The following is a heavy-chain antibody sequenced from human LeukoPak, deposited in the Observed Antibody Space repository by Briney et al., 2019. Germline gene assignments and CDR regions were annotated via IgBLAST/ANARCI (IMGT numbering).Heavy chain of an antibody. CDR1: GFTFSTYA. D-gene: IGHD2-21*01. CDR3: AKDGGDNRVRVFEY. V-gene: IGHV3-23*01. J-gene: IGHJ4*02. Sequence: GSLRLSCAASGFTFSTYAMIWVRQAPGKGLEWVSAISATGAGTYYADSVKGRFTISRDKTKNTLYLQMDSLRPDDTAAYYCAKDGGDNRVRVFEYWGQGTLVTVSS. CDR2: ISATGAGT.